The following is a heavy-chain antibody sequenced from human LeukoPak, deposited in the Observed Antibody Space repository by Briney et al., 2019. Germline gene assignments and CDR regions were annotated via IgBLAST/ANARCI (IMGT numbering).Heavy chain of an antibody. D-gene: IGHD2-2*03. CDR1: GYTFTSYG. V-gene: IGHV1-18*01. J-gene: IGHJ6*03. CDR3: ARDGYCSSTSCPPERYYYYYMDV. CDR2: ISAYNTNT. Sequence: ASVKVSCKASGYTFTSYGISWVRQAPGQGLEWMGWISAYNTNTNYAQKLQGRVTMTTDTSTSTAYMELRSLRSDDTAVYYCARDGYCSSTSCPPERYYYYYMDVWGKGTTVTVSS.